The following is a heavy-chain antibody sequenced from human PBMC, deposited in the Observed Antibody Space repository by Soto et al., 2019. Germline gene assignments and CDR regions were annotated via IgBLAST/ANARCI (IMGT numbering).Heavy chain of an antibody. CDR1: GGTFSSYA. Sequence: ASVKVSCKASGGTFSSYAISWVRQAPGQGLEWMGWISAYNGNTNYAQKLQGRVTMTTDTSTSTAYMELRSLRSDDTAVYYCARGPYSGYDSSPFNYWGQGTLVTVSS. CDR2: ISAYNGNT. J-gene: IGHJ4*02. D-gene: IGHD5-12*01. V-gene: IGHV1-18*01. CDR3: ARGPYSGYDSSPFNY.